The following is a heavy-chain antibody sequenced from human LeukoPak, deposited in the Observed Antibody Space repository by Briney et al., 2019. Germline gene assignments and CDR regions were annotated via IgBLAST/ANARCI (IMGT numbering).Heavy chain of an antibody. V-gene: IGHV3-23*01. CDR2: ITGRGDRS. D-gene: IGHD3-22*01. CDR1: GFTFNKYA. Sequence: PGASLRLSCAASGFTFNKYATNWVRQTPGKGLEWVSTITGRGDRSEYADSVKGRFTISRDNSEGTLWLQMNSLRAEDTALYYCAKATSEGSGYKFDSWGQGTLVTVSS. J-gene: IGHJ4*02. CDR3: AKATSEGSGYKFDS.